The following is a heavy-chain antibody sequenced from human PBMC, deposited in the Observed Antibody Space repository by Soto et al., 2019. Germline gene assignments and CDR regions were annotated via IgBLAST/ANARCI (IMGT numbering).Heavy chain of an antibody. V-gene: IGHV3-30-3*01. D-gene: IGHD5-12*01. J-gene: IGHJ4*02. CDR2: ISYDGSNK. CDR3: ARDGYSGYSTLGY. CDR1: GFTFSSYA. Sequence: PGGSLRLSCAASGFTFSSYAMHWVRQAPGKGLEWVAVISYDGSNKYYADSVKGRFTISRDNSKNTLYLQMNSLRAEDTAVYYCARDGYSGYSTLGYWGQGTLVTVSS.